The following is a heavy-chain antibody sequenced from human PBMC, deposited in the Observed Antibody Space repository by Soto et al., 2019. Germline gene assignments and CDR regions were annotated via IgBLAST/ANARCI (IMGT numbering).Heavy chain of an antibody. Sequence: QVQLQESGPGLVKPSETLSLTCTVSGGSISGYYWSWIRQPPGKGREWIGYIFYSGSTNYSPSLKSRLTISVDTSKNHFSLKLSSVTAADTAMYYCAREGDSGAHFDYWGQGTLVTVSS. CDR3: AREGDSGAHFDY. CDR2: IFYSGST. D-gene: IGHD4-17*01. J-gene: IGHJ4*02. V-gene: IGHV4-59*01. CDR1: GGSISGYY.